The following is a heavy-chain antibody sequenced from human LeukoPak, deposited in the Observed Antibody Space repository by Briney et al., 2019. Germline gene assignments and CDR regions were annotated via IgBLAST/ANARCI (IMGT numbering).Heavy chain of an antibody. CDR2: ISSDGSTS. V-gene: IGHV3-74*01. D-gene: IGHD6-13*01. CDR1: GFTFSNYW. Sequence: GGSLRLSCAASGFTFSNYWMHWVRQAPGKGLVWVSRISSDGSTSTYADSVKGRFTISRDNAKNTMYLQMNSLRAEDTALYYCARVTEYSTAGMRYWGQGTLVTVSS. J-gene: IGHJ4*02. CDR3: ARVTEYSTAGMRY.